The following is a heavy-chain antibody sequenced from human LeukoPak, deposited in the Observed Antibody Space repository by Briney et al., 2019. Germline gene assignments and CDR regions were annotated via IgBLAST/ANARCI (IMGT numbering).Heavy chain of an antibody. CDR3: ARNAVSGSYSLYYFDY. D-gene: IGHD3-10*01. Sequence: GGSLRLSCAASGFTFSDYYMSWIRQAPGKGLEWVSYISSSSYTNYADSVKGRFTISRDNAKNSLYLQMNSLRAEDTAVYYCARNAVSGSYSLYYFDYWGQGTLVTVSS. J-gene: IGHJ4*02. CDR2: ISSSSYT. V-gene: IGHV3-11*06. CDR1: GFTFSDYY.